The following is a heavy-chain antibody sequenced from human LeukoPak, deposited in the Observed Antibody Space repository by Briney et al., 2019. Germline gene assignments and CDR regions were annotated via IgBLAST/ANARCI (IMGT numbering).Heavy chain of an antibody. CDR3: ARDSIPGYDSSGYMVAFDI. CDR1: RFTYNNYW. Sequence: GGSLRLSCAASRFTYNNYWMTWVRQTPGKELERVANIKQDGSNKYYVDSVKGRFTNSRDNAKNSLYLQMNSLRAEDTAVYYCARDSIPGYDSSGYMVAFDIWGQGTMVTVSS. V-gene: IGHV3-7*05. CDR2: IKQDGSNK. J-gene: IGHJ3*02. D-gene: IGHD3-22*01.